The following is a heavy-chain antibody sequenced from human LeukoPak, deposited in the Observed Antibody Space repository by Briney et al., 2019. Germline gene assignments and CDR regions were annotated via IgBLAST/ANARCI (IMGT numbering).Heavy chain of an antibody. V-gene: IGHV3-23*01. J-gene: IGHJ3*02. CDR1: GFTFSSYG. CDR2: ISGSGGST. CDR3: ASYYDFWSGYSDAFDI. D-gene: IGHD3-3*01. Sequence: PGGSLRLSCAASGFTFSSYGMHWVRQAPGKGLEWVSAISGSGGSTYYADSVKGRFTISRDNAKNSLYLQMNSLRAEDTAVYYCASYYDFWSGYSDAFDIWGQGTMVTVSS.